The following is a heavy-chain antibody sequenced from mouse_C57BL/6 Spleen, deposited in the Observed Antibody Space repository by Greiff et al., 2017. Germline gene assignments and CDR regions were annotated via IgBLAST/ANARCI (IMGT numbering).Heavy chain of an antibody. D-gene: IGHD2-5*01. Sequence: VQLQQPGAELVMPGASVKLSCKASGYTFTSYWMHWVKQRPGQGLEWIGEIDPSDSYTNYNPKFKGKSTLTVDKSSITAYMQLSSLTSEDCADYDGARGYSSDGAWFAYWGQGTLVTVSA. CDR1: GYTFTSYW. CDR2: IDPSDSYT. V-gene: IGHV1-69*01. CDR3: ARGYSSDGAWFAY. J-gene: IGHJ3*01.